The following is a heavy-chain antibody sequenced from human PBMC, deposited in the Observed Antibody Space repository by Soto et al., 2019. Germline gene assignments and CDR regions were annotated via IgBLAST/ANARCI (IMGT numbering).Heavy chain of an antibody. CDR2: XXAXXXXX. Sequence: ASVQVSCKASGYTFSSYAMHLVRQAPGQRLEWXGWXXAXXXXXKXXXKFQDRVTISRDTSASTAYMELTSLRSEDTAVYYCARDTGDGTFDFWGQGTLVTVSS. J-gene: IGHJ4*02. CDR3: ARDTGDGTFDF. D-gene: IGHD7-27*01. CDR1: GYTFSSYA. V-gene: IGHV1-3*01.